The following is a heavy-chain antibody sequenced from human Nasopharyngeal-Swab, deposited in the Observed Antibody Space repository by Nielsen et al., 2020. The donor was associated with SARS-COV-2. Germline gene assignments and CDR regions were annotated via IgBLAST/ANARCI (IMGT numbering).Heavy chain of an antibody. D-gene: IGHD1-1*01. Sequence: GGSLRLSCAASGFTFSSYAMSWVSQAPGKGLEWVSAISGSGGSTYYADSVKGRFTISRDNSKNTLYLQMNSLRADDTAVYYCAKYNWNAESLDYFAYWGQGTLVTVSS. CDR2: ISGSGGST. V-gene: IGHV3-23*01. CDR3: AKYNWNAESLDYFAY. J-gene: IGHJ4*02. CDR1: GFTFSSYA.